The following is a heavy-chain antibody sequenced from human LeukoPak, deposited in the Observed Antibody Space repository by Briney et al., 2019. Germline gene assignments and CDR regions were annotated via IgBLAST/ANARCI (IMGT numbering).Heavy chain of an antibody. CDR3: AREAAMITFGGVIVIDGYYFDY. V-gene: IGHV4-30-4*01. CDR2: IYYSGST. D-gene: IGHD3-16*02. J-gene: IGHJ4*02. CDR1: GGSISSGDYY. Sequence: SETLSLTCTVSGGSISSGDYYWSWIRQPPGKGLEWIGYIYYSGSTYYNPSLKSRVTMSVDTSKNQFSLKLSSVTAADTAVYYCAREAAMITFGGVIVIDGYYFDYWGQGTLVTVSS.